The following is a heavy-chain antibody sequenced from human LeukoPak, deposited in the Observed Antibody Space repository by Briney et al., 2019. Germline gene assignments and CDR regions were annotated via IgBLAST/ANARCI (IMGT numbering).Heavy chain of an antibody. CDR2: IYHSGPT. Sequence: SETLSLICSVSSFSISSGHYWGWIRQPPGKGLEWIGSIYHSGPTYYNPSLKSRVTISVDTSKNHFSLTLTSVTAADTAVYYCARDVDRFDYWGQGALVTVSS. J-gene: IGHJ4*02. V-gene: IGHV4-38-2*02. CDR1: SFSISSGHY. CDR3: ARDVDRFDY. D-gene: IGHD2-21*01.